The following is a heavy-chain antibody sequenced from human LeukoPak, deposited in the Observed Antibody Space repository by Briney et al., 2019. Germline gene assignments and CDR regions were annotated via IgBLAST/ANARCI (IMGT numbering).Heavy chain of an antibody. D-gene: IGHD6-6*01. CDR2: INHSGST. Sequence: PSETLSLTCAVYGGSFSGYYWSWIRQPPGKGLEWIGEINHSGSTNYNPSLKSRVTISVDTSKNQFSLKLSSVTAPDTAVYYCARGSGRSSLYYFDYWGQGTLVTVSS. J-gene: IGHJ4*02. CDR3: ARGSGRSSLYYFDY. V-gene: IGHV4-34*01. CDR1: GGSFSGYY.